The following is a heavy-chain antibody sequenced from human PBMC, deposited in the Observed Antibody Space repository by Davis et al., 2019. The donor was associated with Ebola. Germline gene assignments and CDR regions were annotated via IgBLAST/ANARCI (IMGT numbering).Heavy chain of an antibody. V-gene: IGHV4-4*02. CDR3: ARHFRATLRYFDIYYYYGMDV. J-gene: IGHJ6*02. CDR2: IYHSGST. CDR1: GGSISSSNW. Sequence: MPSETLSLTCAVSGGSISSSNWWSWVRQPPGKGLEWIGEIYHSGSTNYNPSLKSRVTISVDKSKNQFSLKLSSVTAADTAVYYCARHFRATLRYFDIYYYYGMDVWGQGTTVTVSS. D-gene: IGHD3-9*01.